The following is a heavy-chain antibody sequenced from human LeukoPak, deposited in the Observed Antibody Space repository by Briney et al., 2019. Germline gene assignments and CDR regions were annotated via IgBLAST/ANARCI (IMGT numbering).Heavy chain of an antibody. V-gene: IGHV4-59*01. Sequence: PSETLSLTCTVSGGSISSYYWGWIRQPPGKGLEWIGYIYYRGGTNYNPSLKSRVTISVDTSKNQFSLKLSSVTAADTAVYYCASYSVPYSSSSGWFDPWGQGTLVTVSS. CDR2: IYYRGGT. CDR3: ASYSVPYSSSSGWFDP. CDR1: GGSISSYY. D-gene: IGHD6-13*01. J-gene: IGHJ5*02.